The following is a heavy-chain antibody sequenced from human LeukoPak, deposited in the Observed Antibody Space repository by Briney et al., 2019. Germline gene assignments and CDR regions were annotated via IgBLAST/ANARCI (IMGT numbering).Heavy chain of an antibody. CDR3: ARAPYGDYAGIDY. V-gene: IGHV3-7*01. CDR2: IKQDGSEK. D-gene: IGHD4-17*01. J-gene: IGHJ4*02. CDR1: GFTFSSYW. Sequence: GGSLRLSCAASGFTFSSYWMSWVRQAPGKGLEWVANIKQDGSEKYYVDSVKGRFTISRDNAKNSLYLQMNSLRAGDTAVYYCARAPYGDYAGIDYWGQGTLVTVSS.